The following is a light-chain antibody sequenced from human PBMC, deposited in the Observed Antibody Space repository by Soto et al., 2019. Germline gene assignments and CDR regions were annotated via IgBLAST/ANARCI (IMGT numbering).Light chain of an antibody. J-gene: IGKJ5*01. V-gene: IGKV3-15*01. CDR3: QQYNNWPIN. CDR2: RAS. CDR1: HSVDSL. Sequence: EIVLTQSPATLSVSPVETSTLSCKTSHSVDSLLAWYQQKPGQAPRLLIYRASTRTTGIPARFSGSGSGTESTLTIPSLQSEDFAVYYCQQYNNWPINFAQGTRLEIK.